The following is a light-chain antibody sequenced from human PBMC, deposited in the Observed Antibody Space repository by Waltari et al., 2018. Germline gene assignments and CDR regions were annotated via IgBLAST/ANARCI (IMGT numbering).Light chain of an antibody. CDR1: SSDVGGYMY. CDR3: NSFTLGTALLV. V-gene: IGLV2-14*03. J-gene: IGLJ2*01. CDR2: DVN. Sequence: QSALTQPASVSGSPGKSITISCTGTSSDVGGYMYVSWYQQHPGKAPKLIIYDVNNRPSGVSNRFSGSKSANTASLTISGLQAEDEADYYCNSFTLGTALLVFGGGTKLTVL.